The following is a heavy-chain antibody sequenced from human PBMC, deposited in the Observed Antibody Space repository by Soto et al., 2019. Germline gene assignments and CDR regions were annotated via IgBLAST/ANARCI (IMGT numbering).Heavy chain of an antibody. V-gene: IGHV3-66*01. J-gene: IGHJ6*03. CDR3: ARDLYRDYYMDV. D-gene: IGHD2-15*01. Sequence: EVQLVESGGGLVQPGGSLRLSCAASGFTASSNYMSWVRQAPGRGLEWVSVIYSGGSTYYADSVKGRFTISRDNSKNTLYLQMNSLRAEDTAVYYCARDLYRDYYMDVWGKGTTVTVSS. CDR1: GFTASSNY. CDR2: IYSGGST.